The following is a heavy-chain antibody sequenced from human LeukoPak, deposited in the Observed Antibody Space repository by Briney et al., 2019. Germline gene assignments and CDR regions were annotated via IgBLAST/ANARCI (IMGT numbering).Heavy chain of an antibody. J-gene: IGHJ4*02. D-gene: IGHD6-6*01. Sequence: GGSLRLSCAASGFTVSSTYMSWVRQAPGNGLEWVSVIYSGGSTYYADSVKGRFTISRDNSKNTLYLQMNSLRAEDTAVYSCARDRLYSSSSEDYWGQGTLVTVSS. CDR3: ARDRLYSSSSEDY. V-gene: IGHV3-53*01. CDR1: GFTVSSTY. CDR2: IYSGGST.